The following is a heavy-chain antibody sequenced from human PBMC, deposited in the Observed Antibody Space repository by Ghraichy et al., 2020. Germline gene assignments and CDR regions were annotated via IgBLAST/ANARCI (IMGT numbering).Heavy chain of an antibody. CDR2: IWYDGSNK. D-gene: IGHD2-2*01. CDR1: GFTFSSYG. CDR3: ARDQADVVVPAASALDV. J-gene: IGHJ6*02. Sequence: GESLNISCAASGFTFSSYGMHWVRQAPGKGLEWVAVIWYDGSNKYYADSVKGRFTISRDNSKNTLYLQMNSLRAEDTAVYYCARDQADVVVPAASALDVWGQGTTVTVSS. V-gene: IGHV3-33*01.